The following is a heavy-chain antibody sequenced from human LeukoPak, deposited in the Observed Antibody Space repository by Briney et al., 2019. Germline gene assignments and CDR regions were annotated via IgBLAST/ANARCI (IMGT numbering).Heavy chain of an antibody. CDR3: ARRYQYFNYGGSGYPSDC. D-gene: IGHD3-22*01. J-gene: IGHJ4*02. CDR1: ALSISSGYY. Sequence: SETLSLTCAVSALSISSGYYWGWIRQPPEKGLEWIGSIYHSGSSYYNPSLRNRVAMSVDTSRNQFSLKLTSLTVADTAVYYCARRYQYFNYGGSGYPSDCWGQGILVTVSS. CDR2: IYHSGSS. V-gene: IGHV4-38-2*01.